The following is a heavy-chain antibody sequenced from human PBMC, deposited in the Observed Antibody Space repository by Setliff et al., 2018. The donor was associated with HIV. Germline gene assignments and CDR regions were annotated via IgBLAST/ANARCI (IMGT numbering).Heavy chain of an antibody. CDR3: ARGPPSVVVPAALLTFDY. V-gene: IGHV1-18*01. J-gene: IGHJ4*02. CDR2: ISAYNGNT. D-gene: IGHD2-2*01. Sequence: GASVKVSCQASGYTFTSYGISWMRQAPGQGLEWMGWISAYNGNTNYAQKLQGRVTMTTDTSTSTAYMELRSLRSDDTAVYYCARGPPSVVVPAALLTFDYWGQGTLVTVSS. CDR1: GYTFTSYG.